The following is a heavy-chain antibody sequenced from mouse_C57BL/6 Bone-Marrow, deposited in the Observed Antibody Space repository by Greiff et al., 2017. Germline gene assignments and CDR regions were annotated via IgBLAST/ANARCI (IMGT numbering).Heavy chain of an antibody. CDR2: ISDGGSYT. Sequence: EVQLVESGGGLVKPGGSLKLSCAASGFTFSSYAMSWVRQTPEKRLEWVATISDGGSYTYYPATVKGRFTISRDNAKNNQYLQMSHMKSEDTAMYYCAREGAGDDWGKGTTLTVSS. J-gene: IGHJ2*01. V-gene: IGHV5-4*01. CDR1: GFTFSSYA. CDR3: AREGAGDD.